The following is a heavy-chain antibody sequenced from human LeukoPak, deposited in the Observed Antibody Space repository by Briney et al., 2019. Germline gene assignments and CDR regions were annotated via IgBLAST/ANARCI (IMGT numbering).Heavy chain of an antibody. CDR2: IRYDGSNK. J-gene: IGHJ4*02. CDR1: GFTFSSYG. V-gene: IGHV3-30*02. Sequence: GSLRLSCAASGFTFSSYGMHWVRQAPGKGLEWVAFIRYDGSNKYYADSVKGRFTISRDNSKNTLYLQMNSLRAEDTAVYYCARAGAADYYGSGSYYYFDYWGQGTLVTVSS. CDR3: ARAGAADYYGSGSYYYFDY. D-gene: IGHD3-10*01.